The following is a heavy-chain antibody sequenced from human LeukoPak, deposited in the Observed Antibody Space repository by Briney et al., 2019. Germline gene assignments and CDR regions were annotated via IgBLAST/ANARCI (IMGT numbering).Heavy chain of an antibody. D-gene: IGHD3-9*01. CDR1: GYSISSGYY. J-gene: IGHJ4*02. Sequence: SETLSLTCAVSGYSISSGYYWGWIRQPPGKGLEWIGSIYHSGSTYYNPSLKSRVTISVDTSKNQFSLKLSSVTAADTAVYYCARRRGRSYDILTGNSNYLDYWGQGTLVTVSS. CDR3: ARRRGRSYDILTGNSNYLDY. CDR2: IYHSGST. V-gene: IGHV4-38-2*01.